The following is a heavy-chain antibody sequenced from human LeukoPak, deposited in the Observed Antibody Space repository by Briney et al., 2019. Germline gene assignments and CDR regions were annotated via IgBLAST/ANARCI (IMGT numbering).Heavy chain of an antibody. CDR1: GFSFSTYV. J-gene: IGHJ4*02. CDR3: ASLSGYYDRAFDY. CDR2: VSGPGRDT. Sequence: GGSLRLSCAASGFSFSTYVISWVRQAPGKGLEWVSAVSGPGRDTYFADSVKGRFTISRDNAKNSLYLQMNSLRAEDTAVYYCASLSGYYDRAFDYWGQGTLVTVSS. V-gene: IGHV3-21*01. D-gene: IGHD3-22*01.